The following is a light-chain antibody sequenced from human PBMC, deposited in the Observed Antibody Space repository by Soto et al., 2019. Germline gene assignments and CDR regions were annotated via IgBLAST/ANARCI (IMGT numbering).Light chain of an antibody. CDR1: QSISTW. CDR2: QAS. V-gene: IGKV1-5*03. J-gene: IGKJ2*02. Sequence: DIQMTQSPSTLSASVGDRVTITCRACQSISTWLAWYQHKPGKAPKLLIYQASSLEGGVPSRFSGSGSGTEFTLTISSLQPDDFATYYCQQYITYSRTFGQGTKVETK. CDR3: QQYITYSRT.